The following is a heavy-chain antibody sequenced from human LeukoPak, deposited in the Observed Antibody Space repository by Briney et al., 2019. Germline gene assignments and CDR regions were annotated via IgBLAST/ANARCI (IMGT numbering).Heavy chain of an antibody. Sequence: GGALRLSCAASGFTFSTYGMDWVRQAPGKGLERVTLISYDGSTKYYSDSVKGRFTISRDNAKNSLYLQMNSLRAEDTAVYYCARDAAYGYDRFDFWGQGTQVTVSS. CDR1: GFTFSTYG. D-gene: IGHD5-18*01. V-gene: IGHV3-30*03. CDR2: ISYDGSTK. J-gene: IGHJ4*02. CDR3: ARDAAYGYDRFDF.